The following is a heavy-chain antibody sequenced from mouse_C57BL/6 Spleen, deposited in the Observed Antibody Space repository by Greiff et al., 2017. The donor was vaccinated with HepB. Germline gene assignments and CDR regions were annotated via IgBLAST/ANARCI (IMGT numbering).Heavy chain of an antibody. CDR3: ATREEQREIDY. CDR1: GFNFKDDF. CDR2: IDPENGDT. J-gene: IGHJ4*01. Sequence: EVQLQQSGAELVRPGASVKMSCTASGFNFKDDFMHWVRQRPEQGLEWIGWIDPENGDTEYATKFQGKATITADTSSNTAYLQLSSLTSEDTAVYYCATREEQREIDYWGQGTSVTVSS. V-gene: IGHV14-4*01.